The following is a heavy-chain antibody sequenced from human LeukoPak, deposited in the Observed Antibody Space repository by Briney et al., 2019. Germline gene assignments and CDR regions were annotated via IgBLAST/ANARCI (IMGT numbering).Heavy chain of an antibody. CDR1: GGSISSYY. V-gene: IGHV4-59*08. CDR2: IYYSGST. CDR3: ARSNYDFWSAFDY. J-gene: IGHJ4*02. D-gene: IGHD3-3*01. Sequence: SETLSLTCTVSGGSISSYYWSWIRQPPGKGLEWIGYIYYSGSTNYNPSLKSRVTISVDTSKNQFSLKLSSVTAADTAVYYCARSNYDFWSAFDYWGQGTLVTVSS.